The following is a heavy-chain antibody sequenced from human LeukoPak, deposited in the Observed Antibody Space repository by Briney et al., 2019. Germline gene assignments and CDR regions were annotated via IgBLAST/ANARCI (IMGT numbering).Heavy chain of an antibody. CDR1: GYTFSDHY. V-gene: IGHV1-2*02. J-gene: IGHJ4*02. Sequence: GASVKVSCKASGYTFSDHYMQWVRQAPGQGLEGRGWINPNSGGTSYARKFRGRVTMTRDMSLSTAYMELSRLTYDDTAVYYCARGALDPETVTNYFEYWAQGTLVTVSS. CDR3: ARGALDPETVTNYFEY. CDR2: INPNSGGT. D-gene: IGHD4-17*01.